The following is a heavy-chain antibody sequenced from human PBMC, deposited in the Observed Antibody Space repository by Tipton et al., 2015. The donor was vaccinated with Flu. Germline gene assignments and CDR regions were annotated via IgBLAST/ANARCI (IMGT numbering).Heavy chain of an antibody. V-gene: IGHV3-23*01. D-gene: IGHD3-10*01. Sequence: SLRLSCAASGFTFSNYAMNWVRQAPGKGLEWVSALTGSSHSTYYADSVQGRFTISRDNSNNTLYLQMTSLTADDTAVYYCARSITDWYLDLWGRGTLVTVSS. CDR2: LTGSSHST. CDR1: GFTFSNYA. J-gene: IGHJ2*01. CDR3: ARSITDWYLDL.